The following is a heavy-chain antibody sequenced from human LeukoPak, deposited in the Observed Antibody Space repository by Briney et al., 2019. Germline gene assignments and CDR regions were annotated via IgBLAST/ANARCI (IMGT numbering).Heavy chain of an antibody. CDR3: ASVQNYGRGLDY. V-gene: IGHV3-74*01. CDR1: GFSFSSYW. J-gene: IGHJ4*02. D-gene: IGHD4-17*01. Sequence: PGGSLRLSCAASGFSFSSYWMHWVRQAPGKGLVWVSRINSDGSSTSYADSVKGRFTISRDNAKNTLYLQMNSLRAEDTAVCYCASVQNYGRGLDYWGQGTLVTVSS. CDR2: INSDGSST.